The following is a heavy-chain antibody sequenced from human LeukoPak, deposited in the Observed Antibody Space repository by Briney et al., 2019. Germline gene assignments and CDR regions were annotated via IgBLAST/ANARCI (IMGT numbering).Heavy chain of an antibody. V-gene: IGHV6-1*01. CDR2: TYYRSQWYT. J-gene: IGHJ4*02. Sequence: KNSQTLSLTCAIAGDSVSNNSATWNWIRQSPSGGLEWLGRTYYRSQWYTDYAVSVKSRITLHQDTSENQFPLQLNSVPPEDTAVYYCARGSTNKFHYWGQGTLVTVSS. CDR3: ARGSTNKFHY. D-gene: IGHD5/OR15-5a*01. CDR1: GDSVSNNSAT.